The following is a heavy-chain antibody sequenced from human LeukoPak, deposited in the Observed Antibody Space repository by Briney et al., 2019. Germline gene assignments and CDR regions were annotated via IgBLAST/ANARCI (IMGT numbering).Heavy chain of an antibody. CDR1: GGSISSSSYY. V-gene: IGHV4-39*01. J-gene: IGHJ3*02. D-gene: IGHD3-22*01. Sequence: SETLSLTCTVSGGSISSSSYYWDWIRQSTGKGLEWIGTIYYSGTTYYNPSLKSRVTISVDTSRNQFSLKLSSVTATDTAVYYCARMIGDDAFDIWGQGTMVTVSS. CDR3: ARMIGDDAFDI. CDR2: IYYSGTT.